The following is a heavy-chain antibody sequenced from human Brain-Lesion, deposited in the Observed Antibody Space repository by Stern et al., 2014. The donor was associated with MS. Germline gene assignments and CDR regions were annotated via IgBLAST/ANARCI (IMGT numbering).Heavy chain of an antibody. D-gene: IGHD3-3*01. J-gene: IGHJ6*02. CDR1: GFTFGNYW. CDR2: LNEDGTEK. Sequence: EVQLVESGGGLVQPGGSLTISCTAAGFTFGNYWMTWVRQAPGKGLEWVPNLNEDGTEKNYVDSVKGRFTISRDNARNSLYLQMNSLRVEDTALYYCARVYNTIYGIVTQRGSGMDVWGQGTTVIVSS. CDR3: ARVYNTIYGIVTQRGSGMDV. V-gene: IGHV3-7*01.